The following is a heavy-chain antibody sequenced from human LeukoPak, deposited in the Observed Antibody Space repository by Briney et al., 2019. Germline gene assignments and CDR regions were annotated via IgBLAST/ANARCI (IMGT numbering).Heavy chain of an antibody. J-gene: IGHJ3*02. D-gene: IGHD2-15*01. Sequence: TTSETLSLTCTVSGGSISSYYWSWIRQPAGKGLEWIGRIYTSGSTNYNPSLKSRVTMSVDTSKNQFSLKLSSVTAADTAVYYCARFQLVVAATPGAFDIWGQGTMVTVSS. CDR1: GGSISSYY. CDR3: ARFQLVVAATPGAFDI. V-gene: IGHV4-4*07. CDR2: IYTSGST.